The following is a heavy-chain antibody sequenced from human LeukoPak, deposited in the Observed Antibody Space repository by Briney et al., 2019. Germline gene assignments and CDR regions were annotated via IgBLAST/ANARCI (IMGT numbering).Heavy chain of an antibody. D-gene: IGHD6-13*01. CDR3: ARVSREGSSSWPDY. Sequence: GGSLRLSCAASGFTFSTFTMNWVRQAPGKGLEWVSSISSSSRYIYYADSVKGRFTISRDNAKNSLLLQMNSLRAEDTAVYYCARVSREGSSSWPDYWGQGTLATVSS. V-gene: IGHV3-21*01. CDR2: ISSSSRYI. CDR1: GFTFSTFT. J-gene: IGHJ4*02.